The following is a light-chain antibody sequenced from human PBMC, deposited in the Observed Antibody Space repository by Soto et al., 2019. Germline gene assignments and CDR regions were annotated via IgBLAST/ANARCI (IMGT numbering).Light chain of an antibody. CDR1: QSVSSN. V-gene: IGKV3-15*01. CDR3: QHYNNWPFT. J-gene: IGKJ5*01. CDR2: GAS. Sequence: EIVMTQSPATPSVSPGERATLSCRASQSVSSNLAWYQQKPGQPPSLLIYGASARATGIPARFSGSGSGTEFTLTISNLQSEDFAVYYCQHYNNWPFTFGQGTRLEIK.